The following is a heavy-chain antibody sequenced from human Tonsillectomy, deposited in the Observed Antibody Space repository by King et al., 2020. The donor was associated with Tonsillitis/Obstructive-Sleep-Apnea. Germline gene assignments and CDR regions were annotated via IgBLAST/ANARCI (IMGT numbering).Heavy chain of an antibody. CDR1: GGSFSGYY. J-gene: IGHJ6*03. CDR2: INHSGGT. D-gene: IGHD4-17*01. Sequence: VQLQQWGAGLLKPSETLSLTCAVYGGSFSGYYWSWIRQPPGKGLEWIGEINHSGGTNCNPSLKSRVTISVDTSKNQFSLKLSSVTAADTAVYYCARGIVGSRGHGDYVVVPLPDYYYYYMDVWGKGTTVTVSS. V-gene: IGHV4-34*01. CDR3: ARGIVGSRGHGDYVVVPLPDYYYYYMDV.